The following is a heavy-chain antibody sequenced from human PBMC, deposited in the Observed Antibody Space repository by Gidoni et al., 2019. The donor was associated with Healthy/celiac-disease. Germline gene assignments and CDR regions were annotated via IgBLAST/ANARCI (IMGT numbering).Heavy chain of an antibody. J-gene: IGHJ6*02. V-gene: IGHV5-51*03. D-gene: IGHD2-2*01. CDR3: ARLGIVVVPAFHNYGMDV. Sequence: EVQLVQSGAEVKTPGESLKIPCKGSGYRFPSYWIGWVRRMPGKGLEWMGIIYPGDSDTRYSPSFQGQVTISADKSISTAYLQWSSLKASDTAMYYCARLGIVVVPAFHNYGMDVWGQGTTVTVSS. CDR2: IYPGDSDT. CDR1: GYRFPSYW.